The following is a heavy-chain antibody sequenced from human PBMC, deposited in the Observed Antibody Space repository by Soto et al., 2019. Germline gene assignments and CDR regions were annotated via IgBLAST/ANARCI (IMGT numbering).Heavy chain of an antibody. Sequence: SQTLSLTCTVSGGSISSYYWSWIRQPPGKGLEWIGYIYYSGSTNYNPSLKSRVTISVDTSKNQFSLKLSSVTAADTAVYYCARHRIAVAGTSLRNWFDPWGQGTLVTVSS. CDR1: GGSISSYY. CDR2: IYYSGST. D-gene: IGHD6-19*01. V-gene: IGHV4-59*08. CDR3: ARHRIAVAGTSLRNWFDP. J-gene: IGHJ5*02.